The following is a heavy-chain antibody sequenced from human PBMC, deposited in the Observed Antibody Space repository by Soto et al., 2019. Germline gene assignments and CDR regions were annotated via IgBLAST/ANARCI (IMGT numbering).Heavy chain of an antibody. CDR3: ARGPSLWNRPQVRFDP. CDR2: INHSGST. Sequence: SETLSLTCAVYGGSFSGYYWSWSRQPPGKGLEWIGEINHSGSTNYNPSLKSRVTISVDTSKNQFSLKLSSVTAADTAVYYCARGPSLWNRPQVRFDPWGQGTLVTVSS. CDR1: GGSFSGYY. V-gene: IGHV4-34*01. J-gene: IGHJ5*02. D-gene: IGHD1-1*01.